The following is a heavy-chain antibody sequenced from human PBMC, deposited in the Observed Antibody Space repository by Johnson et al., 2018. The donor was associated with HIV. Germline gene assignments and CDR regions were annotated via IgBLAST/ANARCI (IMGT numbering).Heavy chain of an antibody. V-gene: IGHV3-9*01. J-gene: IGHJ3*02. CDR2: ISSDGSTI. CDR3: TGRDLLRAFDI. CDR1: GFDFDDSP. Sequence: EVQLVESGGGSVQPGRSLRLSCSASGFDFDDSPMHWVRQAPGKGLEWVSGISSDGSTIDYADSVKGRFTISRDNGNNSLYLQMNSLRAEDAAVYYCTGRDLLRAFDIWGQGTMVTVSS. D-gene: IGHD3-10*01.